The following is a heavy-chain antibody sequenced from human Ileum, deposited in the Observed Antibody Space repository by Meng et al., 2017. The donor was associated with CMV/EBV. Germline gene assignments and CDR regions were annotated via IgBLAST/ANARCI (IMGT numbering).Heavy chain of an antibody. CDR2: INPNSGVT. V-gene: IGHV1-2*02. J-gene: IGHJ5*02. D-gene: IGHD6-19*01. CDR1: GYIFTGYY. CDR3: ARDFNSLAVTAANWFDP. Sequence: GQRVQARHGVKQPGVSVKVSFKTSGYIFTGYYMHWVRQAPGQSPEWMGWINPNSGVTNYPQKFEDRVTITRDTSFSTAYMELSRLTSDDTAVYYCARDFNSLAVTAANWFDPWGQGTLVTVSS.